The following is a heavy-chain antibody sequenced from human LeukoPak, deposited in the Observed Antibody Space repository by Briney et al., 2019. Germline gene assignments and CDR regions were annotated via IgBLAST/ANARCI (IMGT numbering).Heavy chain of an antibody. J-gene: IGHJ4*02. CDR1: GFTFDDYA. D-gene: IGHD3-3*01. Sequence: PGRSLRLSCAASGFTFDDYAMHWVRQAPGKGLEWVSGISWNSGSIGYADSVKGRFTISRDNAKNSLYLQMNSLRAEDMALYYCAKGRAIFGVVEDYFDYWGQGTLVTVSS. CDR3: AKGRAIFGVVEDYFDY. V-gene: IGHV3-9*03. CDR2: ISWNSGSI.